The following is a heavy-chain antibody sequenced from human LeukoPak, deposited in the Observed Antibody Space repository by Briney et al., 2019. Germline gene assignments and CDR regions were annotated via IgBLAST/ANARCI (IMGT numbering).Heavy chain of an antibody. CDR1: GGSFSGYY. CDR2: INHSGST. J-gene: IGHJ4*02. CDR3: ARRRVARRTFDY. D-gene: IGHD2-15*01. Sequence: SETLSLICAVYGGSFSGYYWSWIRQPPGKGLEWIGEINHSGSTNYNPSLKSRVTISVDTSKNQFSLKLSSVTAADTAVYYCARRRVARRTFDYWGQGTLVTVSS. V-gene: IGHV4-34*01.